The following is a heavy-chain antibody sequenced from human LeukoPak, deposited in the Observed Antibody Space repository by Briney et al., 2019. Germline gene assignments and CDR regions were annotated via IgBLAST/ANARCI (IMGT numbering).Heavy chain of an antibody. CDR2: INCDGSST. CDR3: ARGSSPPGAFDI. D-gene: IGHD6-13*01. J-gene: IGHJ3*02. CDR1: GFTFSSYG. Sequence: GGSLRLSCAASGFTFSSYGMHWVRQAPGKGLVWVSGINCDGSSTSYADSVKGRFTISRDNAKNTLYLQMNSLRGEDTAVYYCARGSSPPGAFDIWGQGTMVTVSS. V-gene: IGHV3-74*01.